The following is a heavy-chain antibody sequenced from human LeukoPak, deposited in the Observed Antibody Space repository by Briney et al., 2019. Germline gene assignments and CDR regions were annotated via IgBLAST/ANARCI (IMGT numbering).Heavy chain of an antibody. D-gene: IGHD3-22*01. CDR1: GGSISSGDYY. Sequence: PSETLSLTCTVSGGSISSGDYYWSWIRQLPGKGLEWIGYIYYSGTTYYNPSLKSRVTISVDASRKQFSLKLSSVTAADTAVYYCARDPPAFITLYYFDYWGQGTLVTVSS. V-gene: IGHV4-31*03. CDR2: IYYSGTT. J-gene: IGHJ4*02. CDR3: ARDPPAFITLYYFDY.